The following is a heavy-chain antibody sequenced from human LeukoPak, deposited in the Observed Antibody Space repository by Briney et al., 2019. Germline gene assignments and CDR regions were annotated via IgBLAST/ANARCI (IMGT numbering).Heavy chain of an antibody. CDR1: GFTFSSYW. V-gene: IGHV3-7*01. Sequence: GGSLRLSCAASGFTFSSYWMSWVRQAPGKGLEWVASINEDGSDKYYVDSVKGRFTISRDNAKNSLYLQMNSLRAEDTAVYYCARHMYDFWSGYFYRVLGFDIWGQGTMVTVSS. CDR3: ARHMYDFWSGYFYRVLGFDI. CDR2: INEDGSDK. D-gene: IGHD3-3*01. J-gene: IGHJ3*02.